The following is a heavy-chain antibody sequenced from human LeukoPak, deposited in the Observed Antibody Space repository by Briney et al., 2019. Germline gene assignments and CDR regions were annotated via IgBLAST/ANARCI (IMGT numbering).Heavy chain of an antibody. J-gene: IGHJ5*02. CDR1: GGSISSYY. CDR3: ARVGYSSGWYWFDP. CDR2: IYYSGST. D-gene: IGHD6-19*01. Sequence: SETLSLTCTVSGGSISSYYWSWIRQPPGKGLEWIGYIYYSGSTNYNPSLKSRVTISVDTSKNQFSLKLSSVTAADTAVYYCARVGYSSGWYWFDPWGQGTLVTVSS. V-gene: IGHV4-59*01.